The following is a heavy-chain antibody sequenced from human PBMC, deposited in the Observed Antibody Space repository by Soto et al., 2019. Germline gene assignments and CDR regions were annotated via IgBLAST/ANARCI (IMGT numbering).Heavy chain of an antibody. Sequence: GESLRISCKGSGFTFTSYWINWVRQMPGKGLEWMGRVDPKDSYTNYSPSFQGHVTISPDKSVSTAYLKWSSLKASDTAIYYCARHKSGGGSYPFDYWGQGTLVTVSS. D-gene: IGHD2-21*01. J-gene: IGHJ4*02. CDR3: ARHKSGGGSYPFDY. V-gene: IGHV5-10-1*01. CDR2: VDPKDSYT. CDR1: GFTFTSYW.